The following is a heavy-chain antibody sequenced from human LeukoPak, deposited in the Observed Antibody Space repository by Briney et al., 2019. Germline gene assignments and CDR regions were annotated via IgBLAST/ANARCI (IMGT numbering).Heavy chain of an antibody. V-gene: IGHV4-34*01. D-gene: IGHD3-22*01. Sequence: SETLSLTCAVYGGSFSGYYWSWIRQPPGKGLEWIGEINHSGSTNYNPSLKSRVTISVDTSKNQFSLKLSSVTAADTAVYYCARMYYYDSSGQEDAFDIWGQGTMVTVSS. CDR2: INHSGST. CDR1: GGSFSGYY. CDR3: ARMYYYDSSGQEDAFDI. J-gene: IGHJ3*02.